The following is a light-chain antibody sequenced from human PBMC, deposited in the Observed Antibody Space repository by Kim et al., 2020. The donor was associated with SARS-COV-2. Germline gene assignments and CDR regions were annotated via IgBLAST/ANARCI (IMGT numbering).Light chain of an antibody. V-gene: IGKV1-5*01. Sequence: GDSVTIACRDSQSISTWLAWYQQKPGKAPNLLIYDASSLESGVPSRFSGSGSGTEFTLTISSLQPDDFATYYCQQYNTYPYTFGQGTKLEI. CDR3: QQYNTYPYT. CDR1: QSISTW. J-gene: IGKJ2*01. CDR2: DAS.